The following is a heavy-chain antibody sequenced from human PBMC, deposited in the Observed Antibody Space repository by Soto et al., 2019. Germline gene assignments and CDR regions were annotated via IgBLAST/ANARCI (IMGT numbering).Heavy chain of an antibody. V-gene: IGHV3-9*01. Sequence: EVQLVESGGGLVQPGRSLRLSCAASGFTFEDYAMHWVRQAPGKGLEWVSGITWNGGDIAYADSVKGQFTMSRDNAKNSLFLQMSSLRAEDTALYYCAKARYTSSSSYFDYWGQGTLVTVSS. J-gene: IGHJ4*02. CDR1: GFTFEDYA. D-gene: IGHD6-6*01. CDR3: AKARYTSSSSYFDY. CDR2: ITWNGGDI.